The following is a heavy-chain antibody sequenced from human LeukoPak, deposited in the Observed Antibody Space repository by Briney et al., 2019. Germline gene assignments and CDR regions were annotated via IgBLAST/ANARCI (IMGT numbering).Heavy chain of an antibody. CDR3: TTDPVYYDYVWGSYRYAPFDY. J-gene: IGHJ4*02. CDR1: GFTFSSYW. CDR2: IKSKTDGGTT. D-gene: IGHD3-16*02. Sequence: GGSLRLSCAASGFTFSSYWMSWVRQAPGKGLEWVGRIKSKTDGGTTDYAAPVKGRFTISRDDSKNTLYLQMNSLKTEDTAVYYCTTDPVYYDYVWGSYRYAPFDYWGQGTLVTVSS. V-gene: IGHV3-15*01.